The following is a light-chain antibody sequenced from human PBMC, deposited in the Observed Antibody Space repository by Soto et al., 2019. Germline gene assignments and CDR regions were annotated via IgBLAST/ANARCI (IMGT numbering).Light chain of an antibody. Sequence: QSALTQPRSVSGSPGQSVTISCTGTSSDVGGYNYVSWYQHHPGKAPKLMIFDVSKRPSGVPDRFSGSKSGNTASLTISGLHAEDEADYNCCSYSGTSTFVVFGGGTKVTVL. J-gene: IGLJ2*01. CDR3: CSYSGTSTFVV. V-gene: IGLV2-11*01. CDR2: DVS. CDR1: SSDVGGYNY.